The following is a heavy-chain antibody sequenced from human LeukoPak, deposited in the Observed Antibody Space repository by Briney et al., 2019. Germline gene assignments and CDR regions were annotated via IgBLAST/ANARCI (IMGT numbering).Heavy chain of an antibody. J-gene: IGHJ4*02. V-gene: IGHV1-2*02. CDR3: ARGYYYDSSGYYF. CDR1: GYTFTGYY. Sequence: ASVKVSCKASGYTFTGYYMHWVRQAPGQGLEWMGWINPNSGGTNYAQKFQGRVTMTRDTSISTAYMELSSLRSDDTAVYYCARGYYYDSSGYYFWGQGTLDTVSS. CDR2: INPNSGGT. D-gene: IGHD3-22*01.